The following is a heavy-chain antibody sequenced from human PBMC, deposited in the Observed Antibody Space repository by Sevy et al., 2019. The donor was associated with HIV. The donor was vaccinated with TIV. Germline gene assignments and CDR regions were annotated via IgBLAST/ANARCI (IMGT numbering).Heavy chain of an antibody. CDR1: GFTFRNYA. V-gene: IGHV3-33*03. Sequence: GGALRLSCAGSGFTFRNYAMHWVRQAPGKGLECVAGLWSHGRREYYADFAKGRFTISRDNSKNTVYLHMDSLRTDDTAVYYCAKEDDAFDVWGQGTMVTVSS. J-gene: IGHJ3*01. CDR3: AKEDDAFDV. CDR2: LWSHGRRE.